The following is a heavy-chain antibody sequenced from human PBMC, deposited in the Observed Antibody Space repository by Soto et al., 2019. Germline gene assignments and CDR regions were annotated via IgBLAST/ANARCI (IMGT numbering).Heavy chain of an antibody. CDR3: ARHYYDSSGYQGAFDI. J-gene: IGHJ3*02. CDR1: GYTFTIYD. Sequence: ASVKVSCKASGYTFTIYDINCVVRSTVQGLEWMGWMNPNSGNTGYAQKFQGRVTMTRNTSISTAYMELSSLRSEDTAVYYCARHYYDSSGYQGAFDIWGQGTMVTVSS. CDR2: MNPNSGNT. V-gene: IGHV1-8*01. D-gene: IGHD3-22*01.